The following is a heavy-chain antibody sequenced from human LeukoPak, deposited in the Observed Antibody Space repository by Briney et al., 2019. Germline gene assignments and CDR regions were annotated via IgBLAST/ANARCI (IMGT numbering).Heavy chain of an antibody. CDR2: INSDARST. J-gene: IGHJ4*02. D-gene: IGHD5-12*01. CDR1: GFTFSNYW. V-gene: IGHV3-74*01. CDR3: ASQGSGYDSPIDH. Sequence: GGSLRLSCAASGFTFSNYWMHWVRQAPGKGLVWVSRINSDARSTSYADSVKGRFTISRDNAKNTLYLQINSLRAEDTAVYYCASQGSGYDSPIDHWGQGTLVTVSS.